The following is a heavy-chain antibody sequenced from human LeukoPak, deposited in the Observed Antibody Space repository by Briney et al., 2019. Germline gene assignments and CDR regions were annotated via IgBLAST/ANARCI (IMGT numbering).Heavy chain of an antibody. V-gene: IGHV4-28*01. CDR2: IYHSGTT. CDR3: ARKENVYYYFDY. D-gene: IGHD3-10*01. Sequence: SATLSLTCAVSGYSITSSSWWGWIRQPPGKGLEWIGYIYHSGTTYYNPSLQSRVTMSVDTSKNQFSLKLSSVTAVDTAVYYCARKENVYYYFDYWAREPWSPSPQ. CDR1: GYSITSSSW. J-gene: IGHJ4*02.